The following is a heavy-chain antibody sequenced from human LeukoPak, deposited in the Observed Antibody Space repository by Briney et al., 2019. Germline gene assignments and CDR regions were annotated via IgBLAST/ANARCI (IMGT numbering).Heavy chain of an antibody. CDR2: ISSSGSTI. CDR3: ARSAGFGIVVVPAAVDY. CDR1: GFTFSSYE. Sequence: GGSLRLSCAASGFTFSSYEMNWVRQAPGKGLEWVSYISSSGSTIYYADSVKGRFTISRDNAKNSLYLQMNSLRAEDTAVYYCARSAGFGIVVVPAAVDYWGQGTLVTVPS. V-gene: IGHV3-48*03. D-gene: IGHD2-2*01. J-gene: IGHJ4*02.